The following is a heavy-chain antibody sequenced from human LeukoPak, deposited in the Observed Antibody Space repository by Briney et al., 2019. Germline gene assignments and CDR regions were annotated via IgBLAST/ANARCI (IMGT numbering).Heavy chain of an antibody. J-gene: IGHJ5*02. CDR2: IIPIFGTA. CDR3: ARAPVPDVVVVAATFWFDP. Sequence: ASVKVSCKASGYTFISYAMNWVRQAPGQGLEWMGGIIPIFGTANYAQKFQGRVTITADESTSTAYMELSSLRSEDTAVYYCARAPVPDVVVVAATFWFDPWGQGTLVTVSS. D-gene: IGHD2-15*01. V-gene: IGHV1-69*13. CDR1: GYTFISYA.